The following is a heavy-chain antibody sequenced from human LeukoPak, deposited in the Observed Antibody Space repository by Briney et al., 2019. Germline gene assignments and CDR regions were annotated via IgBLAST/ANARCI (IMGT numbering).Heavy chain of an antibody. CDR3: TRLRDMVAFDI. D-gene: IGHD3-10*01. J-gene: IGHJ3*02. Sequence: GGSLRLSCSASGFTFSSYAMHWVRQAPGKGLEWVSIIYPAGNTFYADSAKGRFTISRDSSKNILYLQMNSLTAEDTAIYYCTRLRDMVAFDIWGQGTKVTVSS. CDR2: IYPAGNT. CDR1: GFTFSSYA. V-gene: IGHV3-53*01.